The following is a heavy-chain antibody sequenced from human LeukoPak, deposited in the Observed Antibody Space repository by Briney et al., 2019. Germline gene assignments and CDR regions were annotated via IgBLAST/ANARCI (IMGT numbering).Heavy chain of an antibody. V-gene: IGHV5-51*01. J-gene: IGHJ6*03. CDR1: GYSFTSYW. Sequence: GESLKISGKGSGYSFTSYWIGWVRQMPGKGLEWMGIIYPGDSDTRYSPSFQGQVTISADKSISTAYLQWSSLKASDTAMYCCARLFGSGNYYYYYYMDVWGKGTTVTISS. D-gene: IGHD3-10*01. CDR2: IYPGDSDT. CDR3: ARLFGSGNYYYYYYMDV.